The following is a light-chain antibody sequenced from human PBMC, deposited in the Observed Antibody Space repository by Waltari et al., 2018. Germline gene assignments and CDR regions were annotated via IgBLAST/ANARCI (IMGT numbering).Light chain of an antibody. CDR3: CSYAGGTSLYV. V-gene: IGLV2-23*01. CDR1: DRDIGRYNL. CDR2: EGS. Sequence: QSALTQPASVSGSPGQSITLSCPGTDRDIGRYNLVSWYQQHPGKAPKLMIYEGSKRPSGVSNRFSGSKSGNTASLTISGLQAEDEADYYCCSYAGGTSLYVFGAGTKVTVL. J-gene: IGLJ1*01.